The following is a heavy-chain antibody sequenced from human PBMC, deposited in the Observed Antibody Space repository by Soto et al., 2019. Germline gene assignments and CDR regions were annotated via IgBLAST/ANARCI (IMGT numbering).Heavy chain of an antibody. Sequence: PSETLSLTCAVYGGSFSGYYWTWIRQPPGTGLEWIGEINHSGSTNYNPSLKSRVTISVDTSKNQFSLKLTSVTAADTPVYYCARDKTTGLFDYWGQGTLVTVSS. CDR1: GGSFSGYY. CDR2: INHSGST. V-gene: IGHV4-34*01. CDR3: ARDKTTGLFDY. D-gene: IGHD1-7*01. J-gene: IGHJ4*02.